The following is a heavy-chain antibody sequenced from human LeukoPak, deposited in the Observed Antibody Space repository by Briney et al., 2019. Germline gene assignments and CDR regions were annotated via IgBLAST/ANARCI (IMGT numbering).Heavy chain of an antibody. D-gene: IGHD3-3*01. V-gene: IGHV3-23*01. CDR3: AKGRGVVIRNLFDY. CDR1: GFTFSSYA. CDR2: IVGSGGST. Sequence: GGSLRLSCAASGFTFSSYAMSWVRQAPGKGLEWVPGIVGSGGSTYYADSVKGRFTISRDNSKNTLYLQMNSLRAEDTAVYYCAKGRGVVIRNLFDYWGQGTLVTVSS. J-gene: IGHJ4*02.